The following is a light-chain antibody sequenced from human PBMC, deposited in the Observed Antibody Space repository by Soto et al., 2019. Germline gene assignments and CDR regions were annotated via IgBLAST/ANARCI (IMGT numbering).Light chain of an antibody. CDR3: QQYYSNPQT. Sequence: DIVMTQSPDSLAVSLGERATINCKSSQSVLYSSNNKNYLGWYQQKTGQPPKLLIYWASTRESGVPDRFSGSGSGTDFTLTISSLQAEDVAVYYCQQYYSNPQTFGQGTKVEIK. CDR1: QSVLYSSNNKNY. V-gene: IGKV4-1*01. J-gene: IGKJ1*01. CDR2: WAS.